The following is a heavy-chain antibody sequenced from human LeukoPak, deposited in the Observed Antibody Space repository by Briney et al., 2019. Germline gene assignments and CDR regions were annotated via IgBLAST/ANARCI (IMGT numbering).Heavy chain of an antibody. Sequence: SETLSLTCTVSGGSISSYYWSWIRQPPGKGLEWIGYIYTSGSTNYNPSLKSRVTISVDTSKNQFSLKLSSVTAADTAVYYCARHLYYYDSSGYLDAYFDYWGQGTLVTLSS. V-gene: IGHV4-4*09. CDR2: IYTSGST. D-gene: IGHD3-22*01. J-gene: IGHJ4*02. CDR3: ARHLYYYDSSGYLDAYFDY. CDR1: GGSISSYY.